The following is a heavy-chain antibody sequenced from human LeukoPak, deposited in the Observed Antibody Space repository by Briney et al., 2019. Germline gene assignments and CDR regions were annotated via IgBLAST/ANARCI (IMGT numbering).Heavy chain of an antibody. CDR2: IGGRGGST. J-gene: IGHJ4*02. Sequence: GGSLRLSCAASGFRFSDFTMTWVRQAPGKGPEWVSAIGGRGGSTYYGNSLGGRFTISRDNSKDMVYLQMNSLKVEDTATYYCEKGVGVWGQGTKVTVSS. CDR3: EKGVGV. D-gene: IGHD2-21*01. V-gene: IGHV3-23*01. CDR1: GFRFSDFT.